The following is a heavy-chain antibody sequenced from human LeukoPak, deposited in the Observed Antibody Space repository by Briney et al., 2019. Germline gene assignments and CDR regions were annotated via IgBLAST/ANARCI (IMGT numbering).Heavy chain of an antibody. CDR3: ATVRPDSSGYEYHYWYFDL. CDR2: INPNSGGT. V-gene: IGHV1-2*02. J-gene: IGHJ2*01. Sequence: GASVKVSCKASGYTFTGYYMHWVRQAPGQGLEWMGWINPNSGGTNYAQKFQGRVTMTRDTSISTAYMELSRLRSDDTAVYYCATVRPDSSGYEYHYWYFDLWGRGTLVTVSS. CDR1: GYTFTGYY. D-gene: IGHD3-22*01.